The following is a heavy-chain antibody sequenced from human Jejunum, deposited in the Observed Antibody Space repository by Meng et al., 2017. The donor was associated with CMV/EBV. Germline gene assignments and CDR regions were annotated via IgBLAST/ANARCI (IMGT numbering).Heavy chain of an antibody. CDR3: ARPSSTKGLDY. Sequence: SWHTSGYNFNTDWIGWVRQMPGRGLEWLGTIYPGDSDATYSPSVRGHVTFSADKSINTAYLQWDSLTASDTALYFCARPSSTKGLDYWGQGTLVTVSS. J-gene: IGHJ4*02. D-gene: IGHD1-26*01. CDR2: IYPGDSDA. V-gene: IGHV5-51*01. CDR1: GYNFNTDW.